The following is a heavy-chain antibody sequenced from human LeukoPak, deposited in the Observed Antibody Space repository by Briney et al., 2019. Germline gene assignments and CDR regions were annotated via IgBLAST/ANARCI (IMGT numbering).Heavy chain of an antibody. J-gene: IGHJ3*02. CDR1: GGSFSGYY. D-gene: IGHD2-15*01. CDR3: AREEDCSGGICYLGNAFDI. Sequence: SETLSLTCAVYGGSFSGYYWSWIRQPPGKGLEWMGEINHSGSTNYNASLKSRVTISVDTSKNQFSLKLSSVTAADTAVCCCAREEDCSGGICYLGNAFDIWGQGTMVTVSS. V-gene: IGHV4-34*01. CDR2: INHSGST.